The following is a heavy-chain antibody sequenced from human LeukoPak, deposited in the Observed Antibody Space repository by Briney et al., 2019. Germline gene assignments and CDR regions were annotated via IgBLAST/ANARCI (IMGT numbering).Heavy chain of an antibody. V-gene: IGHV4-38-2*02. CDR1: GYSISSGYY. D-gene: IGHD3-10*01. J-gene: IGHJ4*02. CDR2: IYHSGST. Sequence: SETLSLTCTVSGYSISSGYYWGWIRQPPGKGLEWIGSIYHSGSTYYNPSLKSRVTISVDTSKNQFSLKLSSVTAADTAVYYCARAKAGSGSDYWGQGTLVTVSS. CDR3: ARAKAGSGSDY.